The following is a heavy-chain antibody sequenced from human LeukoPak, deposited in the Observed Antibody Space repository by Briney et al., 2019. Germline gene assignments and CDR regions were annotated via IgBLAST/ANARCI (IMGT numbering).Heavy chain of an antibody. V-gene: IGHV3-33*01. Sequence: GGSLRLSCAASGFTFSSYGMHWVRQAPGKGLVWVAVIWYDGSNKYYADSVKGRFTISRDNSKNTLYLQMNSLRAEDTAVYYCARDPSSCSGGSCPSDYWGQGTLVTVSS. D-gene: IGHD2-15*01. J-gene: IGHJ4*02. CDR2: IWYDGSNK. CDR1: GFTFSSYG. CDR3: ARDPSSCSGGSCPSDY.